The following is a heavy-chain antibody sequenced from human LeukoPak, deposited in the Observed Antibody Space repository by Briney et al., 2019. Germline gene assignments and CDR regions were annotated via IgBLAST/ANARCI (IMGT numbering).Heavy chain of an antibody. V-gene: IGHV4-4*02. CDR3: ARDGHTAMVMFGY. Sequence: SETLSLTCGVSGGSITNTNYWTWVRQPPGKGLEWIGEVNLQGSTNYNPSLMGRVAISVDTSENHISLQLTSVTAADTAVYYCARDGHTAMVMFGYWGQGTLVTVSS. J-gene: IGHJ4*02. D-gene: IGHD5-18*01. CDR2: VNLQGST. CDR1: GGSITNTNY.